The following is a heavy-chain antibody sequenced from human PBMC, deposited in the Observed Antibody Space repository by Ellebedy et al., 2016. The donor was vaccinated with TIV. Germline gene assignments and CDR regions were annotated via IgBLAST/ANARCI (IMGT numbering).Heavy chain of an antibody. CDR3: ARGQGWLQPDY. CDR1: GGSFSPYY. D-gene: IGHD5-24*01. CDR2: ISHSGST. Sequence: SETLSLXCGVSGGSFSPYYWNWIRQPPGKGLEWIGEISHSGSTNYNPSLKSRVTMSLDTSNNQFSLKVTSLTAADTAVYYCARGQGWLQPDYWGQGTLVTVSS. V-gene: IGHV4-34*01. J-gene: IGHJ4*02.